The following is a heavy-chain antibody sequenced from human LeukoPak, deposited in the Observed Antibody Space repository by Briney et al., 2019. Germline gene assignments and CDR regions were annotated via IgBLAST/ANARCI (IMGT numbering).Heavy chain of an antibody. CDR3: AKDRGYNYPFRYFDY. CDR1: GFTFSSYA. Sequence: GGSLTLSCAGSGFTFSSYAMSWVRQAPGQGLEWVSVISDSGDYTSYADSVRGRFTISRDNSRNTLYLQMNSLRDEDTAVYYCAKDRGYNYPFRYFDYWGQGTLITVSS. CDR2: ISDSGDYT. J-gene: IGHJ4*02. V-gene: IGHV3-23*01. D-gene: IGHD5-24*01.